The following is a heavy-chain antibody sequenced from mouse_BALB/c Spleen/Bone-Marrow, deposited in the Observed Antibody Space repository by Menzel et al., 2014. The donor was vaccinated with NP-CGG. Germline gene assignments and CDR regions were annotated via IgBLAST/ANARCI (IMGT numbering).Heavy chain of an antibody. D-gene: IGHD2-3*01. CDR2: ISYSGST. CDR1: GDSITSGY. V-gene: IGHV3-8*02. Sequence: DVKLQESGPSLVKPSQTLSLTCSVTGDSITSGYWNWIRKFPGNKLEYMGYISYSGSTYYNPSLKSRISITRDTSKNLYYLQLNSVTTEDTATYYCARYDGSYYYAMDYWGQGTSVTVSS. CDR3: ARYDGSYYYAMDY. J-gene: IGHJ4*01.